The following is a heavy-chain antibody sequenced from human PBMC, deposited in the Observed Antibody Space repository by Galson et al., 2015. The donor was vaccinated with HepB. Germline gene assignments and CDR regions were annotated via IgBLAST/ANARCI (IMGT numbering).Heavy chain of an antibody. V-gene: IGHV4-39*01. D-gene: IGHD2-15*01. CDR1: GDSISGTSSY. J-gene: IGHJ4*02. CDR3: ARRMGSGNPYFDF. Sequence: TLSLTCTVSGDSISGTSSYWGWIRQSPGEGLEWIGIIYNIESTAYSTAYNPSLKSRVTISADTSKNQFSLNLGSVTAADTALYYCARRMGSGNPYFDFWGQGTLVTVSS. CDR2: IYNIESTAYST.